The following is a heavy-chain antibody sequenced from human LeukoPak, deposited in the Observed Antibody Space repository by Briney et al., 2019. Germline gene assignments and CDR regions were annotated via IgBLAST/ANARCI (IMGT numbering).Heavy chain of an antibody. Sequence: GGSLRLSCVASGFTFSDYGMNWVRQPPGKGLEWLSHISSRSTNVYYRDSVNGRLTISRDNAQNLLYLQMNSLRVEDTAVYYCAREWDIWGQGTMVAVSS. V-gene: IGHV3-48*01. CDR1: GFTFSDYG. CDR2: ISSRSTNV. CDR3: AREWDI. J-gene: IGHJ3*02.